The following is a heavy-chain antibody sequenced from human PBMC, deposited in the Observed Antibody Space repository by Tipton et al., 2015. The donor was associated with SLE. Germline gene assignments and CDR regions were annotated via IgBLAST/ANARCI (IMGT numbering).Heavy chain of an antibody. D-gene: IGHD6-13*01. CDR1: GGSISSYY. Sequence: TLSLTCTVSGGSISSYYWSWIRQPPGKGLEWIGYIYTSGSTNYNPSLKSRVTISVDTSKNQFSLKLSSVPAADTAVYYCARRRVSHAFDIWGQGTMVTVSS. J-gene: IGHJ3*02. V-gene: IGHV4-4*08. CDR2: IYTSGST. CDR3: ARRRVSHAFDI.